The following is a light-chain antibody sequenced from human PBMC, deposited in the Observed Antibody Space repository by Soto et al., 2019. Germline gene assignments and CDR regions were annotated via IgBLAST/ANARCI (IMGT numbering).Light chain of an antibody. CDR1: QSIGSN. CDR3: QQDDNWPPT. Sequence: EIVMTQSPATLSVSPGERATLSCRASQSIGSNLAWYQQMPCQGPRLLIYGASNRATGIPARFRGSGSGTEFTLNISGRQCEDFVVYYCQQDDNWPPTFGGGAKVEIK. V-gene: IGKV3-15*01. CDR2: GAS. J-gene: IGKJ4*01.